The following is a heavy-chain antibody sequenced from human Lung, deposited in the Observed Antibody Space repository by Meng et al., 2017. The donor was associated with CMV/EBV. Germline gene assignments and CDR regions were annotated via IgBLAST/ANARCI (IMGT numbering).Heavy chain of an antibody. V-gene: IGHV4-38-2*02. Sequence: SXTXSLXCTVSGYSISSGYYWGWIRQPPGKGLEWIGSIYHSGSTYYNPSLKSRVTISVDTSKNQFSLKLSSVTAADTAVYYCARDNWNYDQKLFDYWGQGTXVNGAS. CDR3: ARDNWNYDQKLFDY. CDR2: IYHSGST. J-gene: IGHJ4*02. D-gene: IGHD1-7*01. CDR1: GYSISSGYY.